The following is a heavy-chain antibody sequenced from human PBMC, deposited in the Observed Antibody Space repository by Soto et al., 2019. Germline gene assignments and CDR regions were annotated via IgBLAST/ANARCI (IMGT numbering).Heavy chain of an antibody. CDR2: IYYSGST. Sequence: SETLSLTCTVSGGSISSSSYYWGWIRQPPGKGLEWIGYIYYSGSTYYNPSLKSRVTISVDTSKNQFSLKLSSVTAADTAVYYCARVSLTLYYFDYWGQGTLVTVSS. CDR3: ARVSLTLYYFDY. CDR1: GGSISSSSYY. J-gene: IGHJ4*02. V-gene: IGHV4-30-4*08.